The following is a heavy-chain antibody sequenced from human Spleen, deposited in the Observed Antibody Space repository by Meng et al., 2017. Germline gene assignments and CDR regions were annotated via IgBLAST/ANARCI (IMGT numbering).Heavy chain of an antibody. V-gene: IGHV1-18*01. CDR3: ARGTPGSYSDY. CDR1: GYTSASYG. CDR2: FVSNADT. Sequence: QAQLLQSGAEVKKPGASVWISCKASGYTSASYGISWFRQAPGQGLEWMGWFVSNADTYPAQKFQGRVTMTRDTHTSTDFMELRSLRFDDTAVYYCARGTPGSYSDYWGQGTLVTVSS. D-gene: IGHD3-10*01. J-gene: IGHJ4*02.